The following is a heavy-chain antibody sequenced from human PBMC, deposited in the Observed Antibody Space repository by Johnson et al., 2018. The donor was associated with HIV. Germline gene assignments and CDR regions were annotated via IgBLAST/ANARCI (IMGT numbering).Heavy chain of an antibody. J-gene: IGHJ3*02. CDR1: GFDFNTHN. Sequence: VQLVESGGDVVQPGRSLRLSCAAFGFDFNTHNIHWVRQAPGKGLEWVAFIRYDGSNKYYADSVKGRFTISRDNSKNTLYLQMNSRRAEDTAVYYCARDPRGIYYDSSGPSQRAFDIWGQGTMVTVSS. V-gene: IGHV3-33*08. CDR2: IRYDGSNK. CDR3: ARDPRGIYYDSSGPSQRAFDI. D-gene: IGHD3-22*01.